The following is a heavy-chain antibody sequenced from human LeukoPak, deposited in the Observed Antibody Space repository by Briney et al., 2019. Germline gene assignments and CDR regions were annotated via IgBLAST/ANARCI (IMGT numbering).Heavy chain of an antibody. V-gene: IGHV4-34*01. CDR2: INHSGST. J-gene: IGHJ4*02. CDR1: GGSISSYY. D-gene: IGHD3-10*01. Sequence: SETLSLTCTVSGGSISSYYWSWIRQPAGKGLEWIGEINHSGSTNYNPSLKSRVTISVDTSKNQFSLKLSSVTAADTAVYYCARRPPRRSGSRSYYFDYWGQGTLVTVSS. CDR3: ARRPPRRSGSRSYYFDY.